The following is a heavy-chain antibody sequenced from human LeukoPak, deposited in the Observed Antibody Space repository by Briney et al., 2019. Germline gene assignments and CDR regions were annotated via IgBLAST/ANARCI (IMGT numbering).Heavy chain of an antibody. CDR2: IYPGDSDT. V-gene: IGHV5-51*01. D-gene: IGHD3-22*01. J-gene: IGHJ4*02. CDR1: GYRFTSYW. CDR3: VTYSSGYYYFDY. Sequence: GDSLKISCKGSGYRFTSYWISWVRQMPGKGLEWMGIIYPGDSDTIYSPSFQGQVTISADKSSSTSYLQWGSLEASDTAMYYCVTYSSGYYYFDYWGQGTLVTVSS.